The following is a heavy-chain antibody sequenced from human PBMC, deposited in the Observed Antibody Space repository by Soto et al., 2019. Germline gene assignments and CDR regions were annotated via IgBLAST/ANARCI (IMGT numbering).Heavy chain of an antibody. J-gene: IGHJ4*02. CDR3: AKAVDACSGGSCYFDY. D-gene: IGHD2-15*01. CDR1: GFTFRTYP. CDR2: ISGSGGDT. V-gene: IGHV3-23*01. Sequence: GGSLRLSCAASGFTFRTYPMSWVRQAPGKGLEWVSAISGSGGDTYYADSVKGRFTISRDNSKNTLYLQMNSLRDEDTAVYYCAKAVDACSGGSCYFDYWGQGTLVTVSS.